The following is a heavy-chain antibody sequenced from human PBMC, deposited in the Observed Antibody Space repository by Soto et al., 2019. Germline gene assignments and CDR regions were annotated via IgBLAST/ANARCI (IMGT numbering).Heavy chain of an antibody. Sequence: QVQLVQSGGEVKKPGASVKVSCKASGYTFTNYGISWVRQAPGQGLEWMGWINVYNGNTKYAQKVQGRVIMTTDTSTSTAYMELRSLRSDDTAVYYCARGVGSGSYYNQYNWFDPWGQGTLVTVSS. CDR2: INVYNGNT. J-gene: IGHJ5*02. CDR1: GYTFTNYG. V-gene: IGHV1-18*01. CDR3: ARGVGSGSYYNQYNWFDP. D-gene: IGHD3-10*01.